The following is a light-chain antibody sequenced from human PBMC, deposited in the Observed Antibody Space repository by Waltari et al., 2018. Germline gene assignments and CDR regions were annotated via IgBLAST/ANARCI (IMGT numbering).Light chain of an antibody. J-gene: IGLJ1*01. V-gene: IGLV2-14*03. CDR1: SSDVGGYNY. Sequence: QSALTQPASVSGSPGRSITISCTGTSSDVGGYNYVSWYQQHPGKAPKLIIYDGTNRPSGVSYRFSGSKSGNTASLTISGLQADDEADYYCSSYRSSSFYVFGSGTKVTVL. CDR3: SSYRSSSFYV. CDR2: DGT.